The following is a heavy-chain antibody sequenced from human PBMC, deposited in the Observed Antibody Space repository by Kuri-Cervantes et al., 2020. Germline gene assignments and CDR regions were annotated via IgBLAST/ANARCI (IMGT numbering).Heavy chain of an antibody. CDR1: GGSISSSNYY. J-gene: IGHJ3*02. Sequence: SETLSLTCTVSGGSISSSNYYWGRIRQPPGKGLEWIGSMYYSGSTYYNPSLKSRVTTSVDTTKNQFSLKLSSVTAADTAVYYCAREGWSYVAFDIWGQGTMVTVSS. CDR3: AREGWSYVAFDI. V-gene: IGHV4-39*07. CDR2: MYYSGST. D-gene: IGHD3-16*01.